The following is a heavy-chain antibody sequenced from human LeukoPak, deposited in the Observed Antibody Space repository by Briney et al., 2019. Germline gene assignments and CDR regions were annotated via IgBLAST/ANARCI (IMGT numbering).Heavy chain of an antibody. D-gene: IGHD3-22*01. J-gene: IGHJ3*02. CDR2: IYYSGST. CDR1: GGSISSSSYY. V-gene: IGHV4-39*07. Sequence: SETLSLTCTVSGGSISSSSYYWGWIRQPPGKGLEWIGSIYYSGSTYYNPSLKSRVTISVDRSKNQFSLKLSSVTAADTAVYYCARGGYYDSSGYSYAFDIWGQGTMVTVSS. CDR3: ARGGYYDSSGYSYAFDI.